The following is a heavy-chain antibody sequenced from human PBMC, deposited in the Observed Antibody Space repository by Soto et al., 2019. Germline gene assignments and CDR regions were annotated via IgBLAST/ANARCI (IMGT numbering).Heavy chain of an antibody. Sequence: SSETLSLTCTVSGGSISSGDYYWSWIRQPPGKGLEWIGYIYYSGRTNYNPSLKSRVTISVDTSKNQFSLKLTSVTAADTAVYYSARDLREYQLVYMDVWGKGTTVTVSS. V-gene: IGHV4-61*08. CDR1: GGSISSGDYY. CDR2: IYYSGRT. D-gene: IGHD2-2*01. J-gene: IGHJ6*03. CDR3: ARDLREYQLVYMDV.